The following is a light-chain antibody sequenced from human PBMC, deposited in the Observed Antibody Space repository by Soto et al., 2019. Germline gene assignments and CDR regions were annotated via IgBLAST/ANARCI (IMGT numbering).Light chain of an antibody. V-gene: IGKV1-5*03. J-gene: IGKJ2*01. CDR3: QQYNIYVT. CDR1: QSISIW. Sequence: DIQMTQSPSTLSASVGDRVTITCRASQSISIWLAWYQQKPGKAPNLLIYKASSLGSGVPSRFSGSGSGTEFTLTISSLQPDDFATYYCQQYNIYVTFGQGTKLEIK. CDR2: KAS.